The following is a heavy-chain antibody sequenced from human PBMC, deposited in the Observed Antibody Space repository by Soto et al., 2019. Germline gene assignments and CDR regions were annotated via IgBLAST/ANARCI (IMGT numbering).Heavy chain of an antibody. CDR3: ARENSRISPRLFQH. CDR1: GFIFSDYA. V-gene: IGHV3-30-3*01. J-gene: IGHJ1*01. CDR2: ISPAGTNQ. Sequence: VASQTLSCVASGFIFSDYAMHWARQAPGKGLEWVALISPAGTNQYYAYSAKGRFTISRDNSKNTLYLQMNSLRPEDTGLYYCARENSRISPRLFQHWGHGTLVTVSS. D-gene: IGHD6-6*01.